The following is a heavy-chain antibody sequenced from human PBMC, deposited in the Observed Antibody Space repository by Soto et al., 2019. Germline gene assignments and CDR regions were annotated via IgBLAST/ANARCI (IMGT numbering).Heavy chain of an antibody. CDR1: GYTFTGYY. J-gene: IGHJ4*02. CDR3: ARSLPWIAHFDY. Sequence: GASVKVSCKASGYTFTGYYMHWVRQAPGQGLEWMGWINPNSGGTNYTQKFQGWVTMTRDTSISTAYMELSRLRSDDTAVYYCARSLPWIAHFDYWGQGTLVTVSS. D-gene: IGHD2-21*01. CDR2: INPNSGGT. V-gene: IGHV1-2*04.